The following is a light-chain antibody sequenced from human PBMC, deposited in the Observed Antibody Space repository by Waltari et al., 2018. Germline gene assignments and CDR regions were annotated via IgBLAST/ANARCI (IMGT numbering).Light chain of an antibody. CDR1: QDVSSY. Sequence: EVVLTQSPATLSLSPGVRATHYCRASQDVSSYLAWYQQKPGQATRLLIYDTSNRATGIPARFSGSGSGTDFTLTISSLEPEDSAVYYCQQRRNWPPLSFGGGTKVEIK. CDR2: DTS. CDR3: QQRRNWPPLS. V-gene: IGKV3-11*01. J-gene: IGKJ4*01.